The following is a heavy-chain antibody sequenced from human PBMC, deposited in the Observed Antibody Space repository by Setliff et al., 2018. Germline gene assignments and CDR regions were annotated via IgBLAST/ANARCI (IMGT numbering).Heavy chain of an antibody. D-gene: IGHD3-3*01. V-gene: IGHV4-4*02. CDR1: SGSISYNNW. CDR2: IYHTEST. J-gene: IGHJ4*02. CDR3: ARDDTYDFWGGHGHLDS. Sequence: TLSLTCAVSSGSISYNNWWTWVRQPPGKGLEWIGEIYHTESTNYNPSLKSRVTISLDKSKNQFSLELSSVTAADTAVYYCARDDTYDFWGGHGHLDSWGQGILVTSPQ.